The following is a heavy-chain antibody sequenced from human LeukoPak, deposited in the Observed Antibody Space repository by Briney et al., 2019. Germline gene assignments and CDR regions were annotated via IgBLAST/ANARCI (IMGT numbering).Heavy chain of an antibody. CDR1: GFTVSSNY. CDR3: ARDPRSGTGI. Sequence: GGSLRLSCAASGFTVSSNYMTWVRQAPGKGLEWVSVTSSGGNTYYADSVQGRFTISRDNSKNTLYLQMNSLRAEDTAVYYCARDPRSGTGIWGQGALVTVSS. D-gene: IGHD1-1*01. J-gene: IGHJ4*02. V-gene: IGHV3-66*01. CDR2: TSSGGNT.